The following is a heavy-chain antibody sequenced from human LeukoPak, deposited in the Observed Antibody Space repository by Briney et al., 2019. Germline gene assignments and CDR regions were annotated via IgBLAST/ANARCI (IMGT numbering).Heavy chain of an antibody. Sequence: ASVKVSCKASGYTFTSYDINWVRQATGQGLEWMGWMNPNSGNTGYAQKFQGRVTMTRNTSISTAYMELSSLRSEDTAVYYCAGGRYRGIAAAGAYWGQGTLVTVSS. J-gene: IGHJ4*02. D-gene: IGHD6-13*01. CDR2: MNPNSGNT. V-gene: IGHV1-8*01. CDR1: GYTFTSYD. CDR3: AGGRYRGIAAAGAY.